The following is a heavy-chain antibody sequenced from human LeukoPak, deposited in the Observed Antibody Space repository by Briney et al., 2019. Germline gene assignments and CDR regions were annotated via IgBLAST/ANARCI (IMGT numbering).Heavy chain of an antibody. CDR2: IYTSGST. CDR1: GGSISSYY. V-gene: IGHV4-4*07. Sequence: PSETLSLTCTVSGGSISSYYWSWIRQPAGKGLEWIGRIYTSGSTNYNPSLKSRVTMSVDTSKNQFSLKLSSVTAADTAVYYCARDYDYVWGSYRGGYIYYFDYWGQGTLVTVSS. D-gene: IGHD3-16*01. CDR3: ARDYDYVWGSYRGGYIYYFDY. J-gene: IGHJ4*02.